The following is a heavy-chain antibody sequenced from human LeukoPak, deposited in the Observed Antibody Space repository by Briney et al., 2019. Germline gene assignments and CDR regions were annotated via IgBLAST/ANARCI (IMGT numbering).Heavy chain of an antibody. J-gene: IGHJ4*02. CDR2: INYSGST. D-gene: IGHD3-16*01. Sequence: PSETLSLTCTVSGGSISSGAHYWSWIRQHPGKGLEWIGYINYSGSTSYNPSLKSRVTISVDTSKNQFSLKLRSVTAADTAVYYFARGGWGEGYWGQGTLVTVSS. V-gene: IGHV4-31*03. CDR3: ARGGWGEGY. CDR1: GGSISSGAHY.